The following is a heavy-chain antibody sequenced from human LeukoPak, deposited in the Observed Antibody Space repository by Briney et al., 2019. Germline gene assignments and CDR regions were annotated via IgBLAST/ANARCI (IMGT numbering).Heavy chain of an antibody. CDR3: AREFREDFWSGPYYYYYMDV. V-gene: IGHV4-39*07. J-gene: IGHJ6*03. CDR1: GGSISSSSYY. CDR2: IYHSGST. D-gene: IGHD3-3*01. Sequence: PSETLSLTCTVSGGSISSSSYYWGWIRQPPGKGLEWIGSIYHSGSTYYNPSLKSRVTISVDTSKNQFSLKLSSVTAADTAVYYCAREFREDFWSGPYYYYYMDVWGKGTTVTVSS.